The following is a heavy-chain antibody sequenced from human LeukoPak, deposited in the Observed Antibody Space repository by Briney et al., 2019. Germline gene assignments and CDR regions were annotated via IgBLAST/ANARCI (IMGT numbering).Heavy chain of an antibody. Sequence: GGSLRLSCAASGFTFGDYYMSWIRQAPGKGLEWVSYISSSGSTIYYADSVKGRFTISRDNAKNSLYLQMNSLRAEDTAVYYCARNRGSYYYYYMDVWGKGTTVTISS. D-gene: IGHD1-26*01. CDR1: GFTFGDYY. V-gene: IGHV3-11*01. J-gene: IGHJ6*03. CDR3: ARNRGSYYYYYMDV. CDR2: ISSSGSTI.